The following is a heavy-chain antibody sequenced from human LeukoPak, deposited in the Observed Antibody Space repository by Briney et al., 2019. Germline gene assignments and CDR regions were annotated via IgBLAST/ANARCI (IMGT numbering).Heavy chain of an antibody. CDR2: IRYDGSNK. J-gene: IGHJ4*02. CDR1: GFTFSSYG. CDR3: AKEDGYSRAPPRFFYFDY. D-gene: IGHD6-13*01. V-gene: IGHV3-30*02. Sequence: KSGGSLRLSCAASGFTFSSYGMHWVRQAPGKGLEWVAFIRYDGSNKYYADSVKGRFTISRDNSKNALYLQMNSLRAEDTAVYYCAKEDGYSRAPPRFFYFDYWGQGTLVTVSS.